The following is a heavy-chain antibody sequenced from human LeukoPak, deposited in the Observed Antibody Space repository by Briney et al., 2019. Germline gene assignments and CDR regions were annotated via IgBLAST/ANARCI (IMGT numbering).Heavy chain of an antibody. CDR3: ARVLWFGELGFDY. Sequence: GESLKISCKASGYTFTSYGISWVRQAPGQGLEWMGWISAYNGNTNYAQKLQGRVTMTTDTSTSTACMELRSLRSDDTAVYYCARVLWFGELGFDYWGQGTLVTVSS. V-gene: IGHV1-18*01. J-gene: IGHJ4*02. CDR2: ISAYNGNT. D-gene: IGHD3-10*01. CDR1: GYTFTSYG.